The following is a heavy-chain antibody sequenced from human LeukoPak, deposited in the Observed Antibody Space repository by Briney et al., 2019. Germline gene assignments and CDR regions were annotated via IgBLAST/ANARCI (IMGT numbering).Heavy chain of an antibody. Sequence: GGSLRLSCAASGFTFSDYYMSWIRQAPGKGLEWVSYISSSGSTIYYADSVEGRFTISRDNAKNSLYLQMNSLRAEDTAVYYCARDVYYDSSGYYRSLFDYWGQGTLVTVSS. CDR3: ARDVYYDSSGYYRSLFDY. D-gene: IGHD3-22*01. J-gene: IGHJ4*02. V-gene: IGHV3-11*01. CDR2: ISSSGSTI. CDR1: GFTFSDYY.